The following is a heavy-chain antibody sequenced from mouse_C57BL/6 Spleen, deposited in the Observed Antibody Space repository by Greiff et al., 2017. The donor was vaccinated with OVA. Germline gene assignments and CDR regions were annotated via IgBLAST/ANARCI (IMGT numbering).Heavy chain of an antibody. CDR2: IDPSDSYT. D-gene: IGHD1-1*01. J-gene: IGHJ4*01. CDR3: ARPFSITTVVATDAMDY. V-gene: IGHV1-50*01. CDR1: GYTFTSYW. Sequence: VQLQQPGAELVKPGASVKLSCKASGYTFTSYWMQWVKQRPGQGLEWIGEIDPSDSYTNYNQKFKGKATLTVDTSSSTAYMQLSSLTSEDSAVYYCARPFSITTVVATDAMDYWGQGTSVTVSS.